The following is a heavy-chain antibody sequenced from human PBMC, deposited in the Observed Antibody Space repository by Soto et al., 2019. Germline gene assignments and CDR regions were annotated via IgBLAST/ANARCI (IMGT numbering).Heavy chain of an antibody. CDR3: ARGLLAARLLDY. CDR2: IYYSGST. J-gene: IGHJ4*02. V-gene: IGHV4-31*03. Sequence: SETLSLTCTVSGGSISSGGYYWSWIRQHPGKGLEWIGYIYYSGSTYYNPSLKSRVTISVDTSKNQFSLKLSSVTAADTAVYYCARGLLAARLLDYWGQGTLVTVSS. CDR1: GGSISSGGYY. D-gene: IGHD6-6*01.